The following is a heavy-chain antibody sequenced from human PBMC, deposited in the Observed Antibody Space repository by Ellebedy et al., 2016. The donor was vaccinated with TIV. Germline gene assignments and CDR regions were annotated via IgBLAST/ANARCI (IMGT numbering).Heavy chain of an antibody. J-gene: IGHJ4*02. Sequence: GESLKISCAASGFSVSSNYMSWVRQAPGKGLEWVSFIYSAGNTYYADSVKGRFTISRDTSKNTVFLQMNSLRAEDTAVYYCARVDLGLAFDYWGRGTLVTVSS. D-gene: IGHD3/OR15-3a*01. CDR3: ARVDLGLAFDY. CDR2: IYSAGNT. V-gene: IGHV3-53*01. CDR1: GFSVSSNY.